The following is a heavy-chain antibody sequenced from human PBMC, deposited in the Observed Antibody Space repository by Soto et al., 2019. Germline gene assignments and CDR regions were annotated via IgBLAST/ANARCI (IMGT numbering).Heavy chain of an antibody. D-gene: IGHD2-2*01. V-gene: IGHV4-59*08. Sequence: SETLSLTCTVSGGSISSYYWSWLRQPPGKGLEWVGYIYYGGTTSYNPSLKGRVAISLEMSKSQFSLRLSSVTAADTAVYYCARLGAFYQSLGPWGPGTLVTVSS. J-gene: IGHJ5*02. CDR2: IYYGGTT. CDR3: ARLGAFYQSLGP. CDR1: GGSISSYY.